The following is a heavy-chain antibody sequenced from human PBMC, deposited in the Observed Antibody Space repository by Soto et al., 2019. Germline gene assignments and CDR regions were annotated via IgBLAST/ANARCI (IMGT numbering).Heavy chain of an antibody. CDR1: GGTFSSYT. Sequence: QVQLVQSGAEVKKPGSSVKVSCKASGGTFSSYTISWVRQAPGQGLEWMGRIIPSLGIANYAQKFQGRVTITADKSTSTAYMELSSLRSEDTAVYYCARATLGYCSGGSCYSADNWFDPWGQGTLVTVSS. D-gene: IGHD2-15*01. CDR3: ARATLGYCSGGSCYSADNWFDP. CDR2: IIPSLGIA. V-gene: IGHV1-69*02. J-gene: IGHJ5*02.